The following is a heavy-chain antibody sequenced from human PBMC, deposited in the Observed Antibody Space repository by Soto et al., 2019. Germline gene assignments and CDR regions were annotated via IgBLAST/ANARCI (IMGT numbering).Heavy chain of an antibody. J-gene: IGHJ6*03. CDR2: IYYSGNT. CDR3: ARPVGGYYYYIDV. V-gene: IGHV4-39*01. CDR1: GGSVSSGSYY. Sequence: SETLSLTCTVSGGSVSSGSYYWGWIRQPPGKGLEWIGSIYYSGNTYYNPSLKSRVTISIDTSKNQFSLKLSSVTAADTAMYYCARPVGGYYYYIDVWGKGTTVTVSS. D-gene: IGHD2-15*01.